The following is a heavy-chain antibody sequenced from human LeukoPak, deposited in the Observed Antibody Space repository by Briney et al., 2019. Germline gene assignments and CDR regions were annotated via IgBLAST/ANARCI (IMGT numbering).Heavy chain of an antibody. CDR1: GFTFSSYG. Sequence: GGSLRLSCAASGFTFSSYGMHWVRQAPGKGLEWVSAITGGGDSTYYADSVKGRFTISRDNSKNTLYPQMNSLRAEDTAAYYCAKRNSDYYFDYWGQGTQVTVSS. CDR2: ITGGGDST. D-gene: IGHD3-22*01. CDR3: AKRNSDYYFDY. J-gene: IGHJ4*02. V-gene: IGHV3-23*01.